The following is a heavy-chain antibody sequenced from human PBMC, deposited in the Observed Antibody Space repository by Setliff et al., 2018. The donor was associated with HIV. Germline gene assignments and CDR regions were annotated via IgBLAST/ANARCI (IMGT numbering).Heavy chain of an antibody. J-gene: IGHJ4*02. Sequence: PSETLSLTCTVSGGSISGSYYYWGWIRQPPGKGLEWIGSIYYSGSTYYNPSLESRVTISVDTSRNQFSLRLSSVTAADTAVYYCARIDPGKFWSLDCWGRGTLVTVSS. D-gene: IGHD1-1*01. CDR1: GGSISGSYYY. CDR3: ARIDPGKFWSLDC. V-gene: IGHV4-39*07. CDR2: IYYSGST.